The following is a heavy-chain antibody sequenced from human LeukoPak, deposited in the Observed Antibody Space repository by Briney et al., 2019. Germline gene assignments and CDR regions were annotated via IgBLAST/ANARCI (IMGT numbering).Heavy chain of an antibody. CDR1: GYTFTGYY. Sequence: ASVKVSCKASGYTFTGYYMHWVRQAPGQGLEWMGWINPNSGGTNYAQKFQGRVTMTRDTSISTAYMELSGLRSDDTAVYYCARANMVRGVGLFFDRNWFDPWGQGTLVTISS. D-gene: IGHD3-10*01. CDR3: ARANMVRGVGLFFDRNWFDP. CDR2: INPNSGGT. J-gene: IGHJ5*02. V-gene: IGHV1-2*02.